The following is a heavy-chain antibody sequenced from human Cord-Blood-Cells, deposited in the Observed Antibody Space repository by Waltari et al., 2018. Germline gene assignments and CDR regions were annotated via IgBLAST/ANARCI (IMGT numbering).Heavy chain of an antibody. CDR2: IYWNDDK. V-gene: IGHV2-5*01. CDR3: APTTQPRFGVVKDYMDV. Sequence: QITLKESGPTLVKPTQTLTLTCTFSGFSLSTSGVGVGWIRQPPGKALEWLALIYWNDDKRYSPSLKSRLTITKDTSKNQVVLTMTNMDPVDTATYYCAPTTQPRFGVVKDYMDVWGKGTTVTVSS. J-gene: IGHJ6*03. D-gene: IGHD3-3*01. CDR1: GFSLSTSGVG.